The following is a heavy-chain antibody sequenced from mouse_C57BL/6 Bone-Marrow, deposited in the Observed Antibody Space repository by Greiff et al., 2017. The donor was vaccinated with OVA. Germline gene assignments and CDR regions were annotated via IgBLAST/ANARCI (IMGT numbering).Heavy chain of an antibody. CDR3: AREQEGYFDV. CDR1: GYTFTNYW. Sequence: VKLVESGAELVRPGTSVKMSCKASGYTFTNYWIGWAKQRPGHGLEWIGDIYPGGGYTNYNEKFKGKATLTADKSSSTAYMQFSSLTSEDSAIYYCAREQEGYFDVWGTGTTVTVSS. J-gene: IGHJ1*03. CDR2: IYPGGGYT. V-gene: IGHV1-63*01.